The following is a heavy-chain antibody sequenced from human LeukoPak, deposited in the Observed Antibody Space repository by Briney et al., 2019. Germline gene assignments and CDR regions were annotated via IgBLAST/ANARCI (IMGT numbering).Heavy chain of an antibody. J-gene: IGHJ4*02. CDR2: INRVGGST. CDR1: GFTFSNYG. D-gene: IGHD6-6*01. V-gene: IGHV3-74*01. Sequence: GGSLRVSCATSGFTFSNYGMSWVRQAPGKGLVWVSRINRVGGSTSYADSVKGRFTISRDNAKNTLYLQMNSLRAEDTAVYYCARGTDSSSSESFDYWGQGTLVTVSS. CDR3: ARGTDSSSSESFDY.